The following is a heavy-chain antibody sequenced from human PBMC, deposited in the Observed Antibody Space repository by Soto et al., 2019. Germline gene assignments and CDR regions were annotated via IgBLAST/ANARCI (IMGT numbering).Heavy chain of an antibody. V-gene: IGHV4-30-2*01. D-gene: IGHD1-26*01. CDR1: GGSISSGGYS. CDR2: IYHSGST. Sequence: QLQLQQSGSGLVKPSQTLFLTCAVSGGSISSGGYSWSWIRQPPGKGLEWIGYIYHSGSTYSNPSHKRLVTISLDTSKNQFPLKLTSVPAADTAVYYCARGVVGAASHLFYPWGQGTLVTVSS. J-gene: IGHJ5*02. CDR3: ARGVVGAASHLFYP.